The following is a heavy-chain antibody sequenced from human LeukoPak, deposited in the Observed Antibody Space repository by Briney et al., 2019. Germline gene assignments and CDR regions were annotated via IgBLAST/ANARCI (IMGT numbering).Heavy chain of an antibody. D-gene: IGHD3-3*01. J-gene: IGHJ1*01. CDR2: ISTYNGNT. V-gene: IGHV1-18*01. CDR3: ATGFLQWLRILEH. Sequence: ASVKVSCKASGYTFKTFGITWVRQAHGQGLEWMGWISTYNGNTNYEQKFQGRVTVTADTSANTAYMEMRSLRSDDTAVYYCATGFLQWLRILEHWGQGTLVTVSS. CDR1: GYTFKTFG.